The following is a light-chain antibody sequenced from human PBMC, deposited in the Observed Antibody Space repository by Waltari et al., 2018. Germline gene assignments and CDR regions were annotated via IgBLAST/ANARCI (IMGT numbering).Light chain of an antibody. CDR2: EVN. J-gene: IGLJ2*01. V-gene: IGLV2-8*01. Sequence: QSALTQPPSASGSPGQSVTISCTGTSSDVGFYNYVSWYQQHPGKAPKLMIYEVNTRPSGVPDPFSGSKSGNTASLTVSGLQAEDEGDYYCSSYAGSNNLVFGGGTKLTVL. CDR1: SSDVGFYNY. CDR3: SSYAGSNNLV.